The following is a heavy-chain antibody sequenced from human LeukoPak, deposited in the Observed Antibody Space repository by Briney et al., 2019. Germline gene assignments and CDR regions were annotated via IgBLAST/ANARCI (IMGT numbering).Heavy chain of an antibody. V-gene: IGHV4-4*09. CDR1: GDSISSYY. CDR3: ARLTRLSTSPDRYYLDY. Sequence: SPETLSLTCTVSGDSISSYYWSWIRQPPGKGLEWIGYIYTSGGTNYIPSLKGRVTISIDTSKNQFSLKLSSVTAADSAVYYCARLTRLSTSPDRYYLDYWGQGTLVTVSS. D-gene: IGHD6-6*01. J-gene: IGHJ4*02. CDR2: IYTSGGT.